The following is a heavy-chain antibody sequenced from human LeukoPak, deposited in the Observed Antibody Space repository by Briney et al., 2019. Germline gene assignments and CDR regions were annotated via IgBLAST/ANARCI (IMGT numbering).Heavy chain of an antibody. CDR3: ARDLGPVGATRGDSDAFDI. D-gene: IGHD1-26*01. CDR2: INPSGGST. CDR1: GYTFTSYY. Sequence: ASVKVSCKASGYTFTSYYMHWVRQAPGQGLEWMGIINPSGGSTSYAQKFQGRVTMTRDTSTSTVYMELSSLRSEDTAVYYCARDLGPVGATRGDSDAFDIWGQGTMVTVSS. V-gene: IGHV1-46*01. J-gene: IGHJ3*02.